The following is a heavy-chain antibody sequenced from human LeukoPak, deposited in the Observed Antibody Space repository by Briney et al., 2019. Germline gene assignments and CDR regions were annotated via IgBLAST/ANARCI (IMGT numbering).Heavy chain of an antibody. V-gene: IGHV4-59*01. CDR1: GGSISSYY. Sequence: SETLSLTCTVSGGSISSYYWSWIQQPPGNGLEWIGYIYYSGSTNYNPSLKSRVTISVDTSKNQFSLKLSSVTAADTAVYYCARWVRGVTNPWGQGTLVTVSS. CDR2: IYYSGST. J-gene: IGHJ5*02. D-gene: IGHD3-10*01. CDR3: ARWVRGVTNP.